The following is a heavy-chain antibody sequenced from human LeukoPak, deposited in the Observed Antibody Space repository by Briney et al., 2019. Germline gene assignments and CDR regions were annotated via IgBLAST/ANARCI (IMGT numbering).Heavy chain of an antibody. J-gene: IGHJ4*02. Sequence: GGSLRLSCAASGFTFSSYSMNWVRQAPGKGLEWVSYISSSSSTIYYADSVKGRFTISRDNAKNSLYLQMNSLRAEDTAVYYCATPNSGIYSSGWYENYWGQGTLVTVSS. CDR1: GFTFSSYS. D-gene: IGHD6-19*01. V-gene: IGHV3-48*04. CDR3: ATPNSGIYSSGWYENY. CDR2: ISSSSSTI.